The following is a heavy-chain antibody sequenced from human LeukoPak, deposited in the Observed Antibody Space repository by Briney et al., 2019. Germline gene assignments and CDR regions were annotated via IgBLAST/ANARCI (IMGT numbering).Heavy chain of an antibody. J-gene: IGHJ6*02. CDR3: ARSLVAGTSYYYYGMDV. CDR1: GFTFSSYD. Sequence: PGGSLRLSCAASGFTFSSYDMHWVRQATGKGLEWVSAIGTAGDTYYPGSVKARFTISRENAKNSLYLQMNSLRAGDTAVYYCARSLVAGTSYYYYGMDVWGQGTTVTVSS. D-gene: IGHD6-19*01. V-gene: IGHV3-13*01. CDR2: IGTAGDT.